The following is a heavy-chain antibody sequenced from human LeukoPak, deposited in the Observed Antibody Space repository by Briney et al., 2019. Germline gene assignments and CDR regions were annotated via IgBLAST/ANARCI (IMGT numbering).Heavy chain of an antibody. CDR2: IRYDGSNE. J-gene: IGHJ6*03. Sequence: GGSLRLSCAASGFTFSSYGMHWVRQAPGKGLEWVAFIRYDGSNEYYADSVKGRFTISRDNSKNTLYLQMNSLRAEDTAVNYCAKAGYCSTTGCPDYYYMDVWGKGTTVTVSS. CDR3: AKAGYCSTTGCPDYYYMDV. CDR1: GFTFSSYG. V-gene: IGHV3-30*02. D-gene: IGHD2-2*01.